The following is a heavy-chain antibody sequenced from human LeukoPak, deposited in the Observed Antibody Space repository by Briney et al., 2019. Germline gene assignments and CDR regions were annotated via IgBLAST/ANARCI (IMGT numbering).Heavy chain of an antibody. V-gene: IGHV3-48*01. J-gene: IGHJ2*01. CDR2: ISSSSSTI. Sequence: GGSLRLSCAASGFTFSSYSMNWVRQAPGKGLEWVSYISSSSSTIYYADSAKGRFTISRDNSKNTLDLQMDSLRPEDTAVYHCAKAGAASGARPWYFDLWGRGSLVTVSS. CDR1: GFTFSSYS. D-gene: IGHD3-10*01. CDR3: AKAGAASGARPWYFDL.